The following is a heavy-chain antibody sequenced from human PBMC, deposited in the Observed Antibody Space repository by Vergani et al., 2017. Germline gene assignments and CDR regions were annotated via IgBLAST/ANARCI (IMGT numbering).Heavy chain of an antibody. J-gene: IGHJ6*02. CDR2: INTNTGNP. CDR1: GYTFTRYA. D-gene: IGHD3-22*01. Sequence: QVQLVQSGSELKKPGASVKVFCKASGYTFTRYAMNWVRQAPGQGLEWMGWINTNTGNPTYAQGFTGRFVFSLDTSVSTAYLQISSLKAEDTAVYYCARDRIYDYDSSGYYYYYYYYGMDVWGQGTTVTVSS. CDR3: ARDRIYDYDSSGYYYYYYYYGMDV. V-gene: IGHV7-4-1*02.